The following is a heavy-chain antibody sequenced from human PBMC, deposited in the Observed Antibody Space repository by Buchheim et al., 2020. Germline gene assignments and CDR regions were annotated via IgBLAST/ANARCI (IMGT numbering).Heavy chain of an antibody. Sequence: QVQLRESGPGLVKSSETLSLTCDVSGQSVSSGYYWGWIRQHPGKGLDWIATIYYTGTTYFNPSLKSRVTISLDTSKNQLYLRLTSVTAADTAIYYCATDSHSPERYDYWGQGTL. CDR3: ATDSHSPERYDY. J-gene: IGHJ4*02. CDR2: IYYTGTT. CDR1: GQSVSSGYY. D-gene: IGHD3-22*01. V-gene: IGHV4-38-2*01.